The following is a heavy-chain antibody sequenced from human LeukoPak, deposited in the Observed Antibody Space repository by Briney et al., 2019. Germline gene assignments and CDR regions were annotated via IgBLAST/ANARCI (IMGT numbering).Heavy chain of an antibody. CDR2: IYHSGST. D-gene: IGHD2-2*02. Sequence: SQTLSLTCTVSGGSISSGGYYWSWIRQPPGKGLEWIGYIYHSGSTDYNPSLKSRVTISVDRSKNQFSLKLSSVTAADTAVYYCARVPVVPAAIVYYYMDVWGKGTTVTVSS. J-gene: IGHJ6*03. V-gene: IGHV4-30-2*01. CDR3: ARVPVVPAAIVYYYMDV. CDR1: GGSISSGGYY.